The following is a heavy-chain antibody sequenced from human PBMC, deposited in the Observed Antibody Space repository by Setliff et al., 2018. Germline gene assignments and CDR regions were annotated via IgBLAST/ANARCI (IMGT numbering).Heavy chain of an antibody. D-gene: IGHD3-10*01. CDR1: GGSISSHY. Sequence: PSETLSLTCTVSGGSISSHYWSWIRQPPGKGLEWIGSIYYSGSTYYNPSLESRDTISIDKPNKQFSLELRSLTAADTALYYCARGGGYGSGGSFHNAPFDYWGQGMLVTVSS. CDR3: ARGGGYGSGGSFHNAPFDY. CDR2: IYYSGST. J-gene: IGHJ4*02. V-gene: IGHV4-59*11.